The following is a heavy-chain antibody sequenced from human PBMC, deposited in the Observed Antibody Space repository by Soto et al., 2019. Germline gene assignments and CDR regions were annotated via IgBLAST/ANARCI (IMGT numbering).Heavy chain of an antibody. CDR2: VSSSGKT. V-gene: IGHV4-39*02. CDR3: ARFSETALVTGFES. D-gene: IGHD5-18*01. CDR1: GESITNSRYY. J-gene: IGHJ4*02. Sequence: SETLSLTCNVAGESITNSRYYWVWVRQPLERGLEWIGAVSSSGKTFYIPSLESRVAISSDASKNDFSLSLTSVTAADTAVYYCARFSETALVTGFESWGQGIRVTVSS.